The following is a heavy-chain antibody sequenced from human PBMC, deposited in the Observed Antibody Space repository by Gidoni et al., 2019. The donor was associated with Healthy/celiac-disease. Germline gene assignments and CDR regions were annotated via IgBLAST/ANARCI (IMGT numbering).Heavy chain of an antibody. CDR1: GGSIISYY. CDR3: ASGGMVTSFDY. J-gene: IGHJ4*02. Sequence: QVQLQESGPGLVKPSETLSPTCTVSGGSIISYYWRWIRQPPGKGLECIGYIYYRGSTNYHPSLKSRVTISVDTSKNQFSLKLSSVTAADTAVYYCASGGMVTSFDYWGQGTLVTVSS. CDR2: IYYRGST. D-gene: IGHD5-18*01. V-gene: IGHV4-59*01.